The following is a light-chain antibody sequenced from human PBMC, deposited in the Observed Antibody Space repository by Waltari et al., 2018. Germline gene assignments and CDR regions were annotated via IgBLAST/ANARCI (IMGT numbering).Light chain of an antibody. CDR2: HAS. CDR3: QKYDSLPAT. V-gene: IGKV3-20*01. J-gene: IGKJ1*01. CDR1: RSVIKY. Sequence: VLTQSPGTLSLSPGERATLSCRASRSVIKYLAWYQQTPGRAPRLLSYHASTRATGIPDRFSVSGSGTDFRLTISILAPDDFAVYYCQKYDSLPATFGQGTRVEIK.